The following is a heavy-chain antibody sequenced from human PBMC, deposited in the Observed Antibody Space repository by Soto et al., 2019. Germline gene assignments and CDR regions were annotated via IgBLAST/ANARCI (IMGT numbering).Heavy chain of an antibody. D-gene: IGHD6-6*01. Sequence: WTWIRQPPGKGLEWIGYIDYSGSTHSNPSLKSRITISIDTSNNQFSLKLYSVTAADTAVYYCARSSSYLFDYWGQGTLVTVSS. CDR2: IDYSGST. CDR3: ARSSSYLFDY. J-gene: IGHJ4*02. V-gene: IGHV4-59*01.